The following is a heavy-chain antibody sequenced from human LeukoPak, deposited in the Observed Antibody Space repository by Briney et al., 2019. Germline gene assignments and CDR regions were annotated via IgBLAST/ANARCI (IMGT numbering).Heavy chain of an antibody. Sequence: SETLSLTCTVSGGSISSSSYYWGWIRQPPGKGLEWIGSIYYSGSTYYNPSLKSRVTISVDTSKNQFSLKLSSVTAADTAVYYCARDRSYGYYWFDPWGQGTLVTVSS. CDR1: GGSISSSSYY. V-gene: IGHV4-39*07. CDR3: ARDRSYGYYWFDP. J-gene: IGHJ5*02. D-gene: IGHD5-18*01. CDR2: IYYSGST.